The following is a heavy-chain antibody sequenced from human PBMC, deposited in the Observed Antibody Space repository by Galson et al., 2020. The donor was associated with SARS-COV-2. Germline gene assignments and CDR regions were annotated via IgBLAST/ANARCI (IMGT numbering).Heavy chain of an antibody. Sequence: GGSLRLSCAASGFTFSSYVMHWVRQAPGKGLEWVAVISYDGSKKYYADSVRGRFTFSRDNSRNTVYLQMNSPRAEDTGVYYCAREYIPGSRSAAGPGYNYGMDVWGQGTTVTVSS. V-gene: IGHV3-30*03. D-gene: IGHD6-13*01. CDR3: AREYIPGSRSAAGPGYNYGMDV. CDR1: GFTFSSYV. CDR2: ISYDGSKK. J-gene: IGHJ6*02.